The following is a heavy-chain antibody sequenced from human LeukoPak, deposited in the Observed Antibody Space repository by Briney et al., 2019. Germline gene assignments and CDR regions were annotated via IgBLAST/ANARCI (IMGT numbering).Heavy chain of an antibody. CDR2: ISGSGGST. V-gene: IGHV3-23*01. Sequence: PGGSLRLSCAASGFTFSSYAMSWVRQAPGKGLEWVSAISGSGGSTYYADSVKGRFAISRDNSKNTLYLQMNSLRAEDTAVYYCAKHLGEQQLVPYYFDYWGQGTLATVSS. D-gene: IGHD6-13*01. J-gene: IGHJ4*02. CDR3: AKHLGEQQLVPYYFDY. CDR1: GFTFSSYA.